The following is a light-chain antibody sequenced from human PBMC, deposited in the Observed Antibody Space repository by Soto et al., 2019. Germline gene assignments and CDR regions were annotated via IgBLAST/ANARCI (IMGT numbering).Light chain of an antibody. V-gene: IGLV2-23*01. Sequence: QSVLPQPASVSGSPGQSITISCTGTSSDVGSYNLVSWYRQHPGKAPKLIIYEGSKRPSGVSSRFSGSKSGNTASLTISGLQAEDEADYFCFSYAGSGTLVFGGGTKLTVL. CDR3: FSYAGSGTLV. J-gene: IGLJ2*01. CDR2: EGS. CDR1: SSDVGSYNL.